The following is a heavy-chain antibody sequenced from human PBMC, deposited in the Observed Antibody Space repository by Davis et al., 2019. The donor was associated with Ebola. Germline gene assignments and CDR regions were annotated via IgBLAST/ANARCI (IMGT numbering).Heavy chain of an antibody. J-gene: IGHJ4*02. CDR3: ASDYGDYGEGHFDY. V-gene: IGHV1-3*01. CDR1: GGTFSSYA. CDR2: INAGNGNT. D-gene: IGHD4-17*01. Sequence: AASVKVSCKASGGTFSSYAMHWVRQAPGQRLEWMGWINAGNGNTKYSQKFQGRVTITRDTSASTAYMELSSLRSEDTAVYYCASDYGDYGEGHFDYWGQGTLVTVSS.